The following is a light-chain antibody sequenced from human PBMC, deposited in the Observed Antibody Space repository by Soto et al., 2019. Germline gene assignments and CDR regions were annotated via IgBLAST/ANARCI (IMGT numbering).Light chain of an antibody. J-gene: IGKJ3*01. CDR1: QSVSRN. V-gene: IGKV3-11*01. CDR2: DAS. CDR3: QQPSKWPCT. Sequence: EIVRTQSPVTLSVSPGERATLSCRASQSVSRNLAWYQQKPGQAPRLLIYDASNWATGIPARFSGSGSGTDFTLTISSLEPEDFALYYCQQPSKWPCTFGPGTKVDIK.